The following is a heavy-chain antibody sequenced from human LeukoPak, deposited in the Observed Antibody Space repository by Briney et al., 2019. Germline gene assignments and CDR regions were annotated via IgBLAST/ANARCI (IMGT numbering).Heavy chain of an antibody. J-gene: IGHJ4*02. Sequence: PGGSLRLSCAASGFTFSGSAMHWVRQASGEGLEWVGRIRSKANSYATAYAASVKGRFTISRDDSKNTAYLQMNSLKTEDTAVYYCTRLYCSGGSCYQDYFDYWGQGTLVTVSS. CDR3: TRLYCSGGSCYQDYFDY. CDR2: IRSKANSYAT. D-gene: IGHD2-15*01. CDR1: GFTFSGSA. V-gene: IGHV3-73*01.